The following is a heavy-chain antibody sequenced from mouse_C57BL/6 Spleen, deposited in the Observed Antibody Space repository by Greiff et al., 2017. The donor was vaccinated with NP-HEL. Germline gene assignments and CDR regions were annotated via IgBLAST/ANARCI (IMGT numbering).Heavy chain of an antibody. V-gene: IGHV10-1*01. Sequence: EVKLMESGGGLVQPKGSLKLSCAASGFSFNTYAMNWVRQAPGKGLEWVARIRSKSNNYATYYADSVKDRFTISRDDSESMLYLQMNNLKTEDTAMYYCVRLYGSSYNWYFDVWGTGTTVTVSS. CDR2: IRSKSNNYAT. CDR3: VRLYGSSYNWYFDV. J-gene: IGHJ1*03. D-gene: IGHD1-1*01. CDR1: GFSFNTYA.